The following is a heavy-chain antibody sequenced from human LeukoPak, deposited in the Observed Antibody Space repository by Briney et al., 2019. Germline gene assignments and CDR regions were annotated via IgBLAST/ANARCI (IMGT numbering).Heavy chain of an antibody. CDR3: ARANYDILTGYPYYYYYGMDV. J-gene: IGHJ6*02. Sequence: GGSLRLSCAASGFTFSSYWMSWVRQAPGKGLEWVANIKQDGSEKYYVDSVKGRFTISRDNAKNSLYLQMNSLRAEETAVYYCARANYDILTGYPYYYYYGMDVWGQGTTVTVSS. V-gene: IGHV3-7*03. CDR2: IKQDGSEK. D-gene: IGHD3-9*01. CDR1: GFTFSSYW.